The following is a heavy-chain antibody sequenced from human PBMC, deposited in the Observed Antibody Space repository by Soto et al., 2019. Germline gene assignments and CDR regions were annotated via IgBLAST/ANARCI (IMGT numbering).Heavy chain of an antibody. CDR3: ARETYDSSGYYPIDY. V-gene: IGHV4-31*03. CDR2: IYYSGST. Sequence: SETLSLTCTVSGGSISSGGYYWSWIRQHPGKGLEWIGYIYYSGSTYYNPSLKSRVTISVDTSKNQFSLKLSSVTAADTAVYYCARETYDSSGYYPIDYWGQGTLVTVSS. J-gene: IGHJ4*02. CDR1: GGSISSGGYY. D-gene: IGHD3-22*01.